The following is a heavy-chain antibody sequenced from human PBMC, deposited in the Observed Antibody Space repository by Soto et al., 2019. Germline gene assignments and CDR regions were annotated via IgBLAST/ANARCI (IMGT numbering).Heavy chain of an antibody. D-gene: IGHD6-19*01. J-gene: IGHJ4*02. CDR1: GGTFSSYA. CDR2: IIPIFGTA. V-gene: IGHV1-69*12. Sequence: QVQLVQSGAEVKKPGSSVKVSCKASGGTFSSYAISWVRQAPGQGLEWMGGIIPIFGTANYAQKFQGRVTPPFRPTTCAQKFQGTVTITADEPPSTAYMELSSLRSEATAVYYCARVRYSLEAGTFYFHYWGQGTLVTVSS. CDR3: ARVRYSLEAGTFYFHY.